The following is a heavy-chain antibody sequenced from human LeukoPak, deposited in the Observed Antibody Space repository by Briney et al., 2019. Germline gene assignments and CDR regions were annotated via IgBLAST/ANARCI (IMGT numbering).Heavy chain of an antibody. D-gene: IGHD3-22*01. CDR3: ASLVLRYYDSSGYY. CDR1: GYTFTSYG. V-gene: IGHV1-46*01. J-gene: IGHJ4*02. CDR2: INPSGGST. Sequence: ASVKVSCKASGYTFTSYGISWVRQAPGQGLEWMGIINPSGGSTSYAQKFQGRVTMTRDTSISTAYMELSRLRSDDTAVYYCASLVLRYYDSSGYYWGQGTLVTVSS.